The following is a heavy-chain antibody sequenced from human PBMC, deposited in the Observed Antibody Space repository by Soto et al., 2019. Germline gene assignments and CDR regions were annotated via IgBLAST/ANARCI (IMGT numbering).Heavy chain of an antibody. J-gene: IGHJ3*02. D-gene: IGHD3-22*01. CDR2: INPNSGGT. CDR1: GYTFTGYY. V-gene: IGHV1-2*02. CDR3: ARPQITRYYYDSSGYYHDAFDI. Sequence: ASVKVSCKASGYTFTGYYMHWVRQAPGQGLEWMGWINPNSGGTNYAQKFQGRVTMTRDTSISTAYMELSRLRSDDTAVYYCARPQITRYYYDSSGYYHDAFDIWGQGTMVTVSS.